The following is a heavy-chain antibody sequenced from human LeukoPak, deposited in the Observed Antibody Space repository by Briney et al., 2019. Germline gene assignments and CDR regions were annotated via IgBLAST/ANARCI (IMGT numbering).Heavy chain of an antibody. CDR1: GCSISSGDYY. V-gene: IGHV4-30-4*01. J-gene: IGHJ4*02. D-gene: IGHD3-22*01. CDR3: ARDNYYDSSGYGEYYFDY. Sequence: MTSQTLSLTCTVSGCSISSGDYYWSWIRQPPGKGLEWIGYIYYSGSTYYNPSLKSRVTISVETSKNQSSLKLSSVTAADTAVYYCARDNYYDSSGYGEYYFDYWGQGTLVTVSS. CDR2: IYYSGST.